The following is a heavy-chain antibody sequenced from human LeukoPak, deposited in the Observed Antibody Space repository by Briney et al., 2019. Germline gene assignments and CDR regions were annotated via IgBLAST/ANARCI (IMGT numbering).Heavy chain of an antibody. Sequence: QPGGSLRLSCAASGFTVSSNYMSWVRQAPGKGLEWVSVIYSGGSTFYADSVKGRFTISRDNSKNTLFLQMNSLRAEDTALYYCARGSTVTSPFDYWGQGTLVTVSS. CDR2: IYSGGST. CDR3: ARGSTVTSPFDY. D-gene: IGHD4-17*01. V-gene: IGHV3-53*01. CDR1: GFTVSSNY. J-gene: IGHJ4*02.